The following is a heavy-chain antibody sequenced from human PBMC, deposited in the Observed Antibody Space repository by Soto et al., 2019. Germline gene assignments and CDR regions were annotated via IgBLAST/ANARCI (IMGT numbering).Heavy chain of an antibody. CDR2: INHSGST. CDR3: ARVGRIAATYFDY. V-gene: IGHV4-34*01. Sequence: QVQLQQWGAGLLKPSETLSLTCAVYGGSFSGYYWSWIRQPPGKGLEWIGEINHSGSTNYNPSLKSRVTISVDTSKNQFSLKLSSVTAADTAVYYCARVGRIAATYFDYWGQGTLVTVSS. CDR1: GGSFSGYY. D-gene: IGHD6-13*01. J-gene: IGHJ4*02.